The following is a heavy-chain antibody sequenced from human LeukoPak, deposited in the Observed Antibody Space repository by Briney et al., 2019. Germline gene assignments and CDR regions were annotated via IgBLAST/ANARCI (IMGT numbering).Heavy chain of an antibody. CDR2: ISGSGGST. J-gene: IGHJ4*02. CDR3: ASSIPPNGYNWNYVYFDY. CDR1: GFTFSSYA. D-gene: IGHD1-7*01. Sequence: HPGGSLRLSCAASGFTFSSYAMSWVRQAPGKGLEWVSAISGSGGSTYYADSVKGRFTISRDNAKNSLSLQMNSLRAEDTAVYYCASSIPPNGYNWNYVYFDYWGQGTLVTVSS. V-gene: IGHV3-23*01.